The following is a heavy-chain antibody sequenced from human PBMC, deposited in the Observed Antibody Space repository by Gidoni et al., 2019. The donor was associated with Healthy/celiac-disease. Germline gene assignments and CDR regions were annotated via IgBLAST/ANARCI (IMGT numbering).Heavy chain of an antibody. J-gene: IGHJ5*02. CDR1: GGSSSSYY. CDR3: ASSGVEQQLGGFWFDP. CDR2: IYYSGST. V-gene: IGHV4-59*08. D-gene: IGHD6-13*01. Sequence: QVQLQESGPGLVKPSETLSLTCTVSGGSSSSYYWSWIRQPPGKGLEWIGYIYYSGSTNYNPTLKSRVTISVDTSKNQFSLKLSSVTAADTAVYYCASSGVEQQLGGFWFDPWGQGTLVTVSS.